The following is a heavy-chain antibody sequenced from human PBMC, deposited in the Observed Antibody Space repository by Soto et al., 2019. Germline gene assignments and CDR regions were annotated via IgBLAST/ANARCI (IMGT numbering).Heavy chain of an antibody. V-gene: IGHV3-64D*08. CDR1: GFTFSSYA. J-gene: IGHJ4*02. CDR2: ISSNGGST. CDR3: VRGHIVVVTAADFDY. D-gene: IGHD2-21*02. Sequence: GGSLRLSCSASGFTFSSYAMHWVRQAPGKGLEYVSAISSNGGSTYYADSVKGRFTISRDNSKNTLYLQMSSLRAEDTAVYYCVRGHIVVVTAADFDYWGQGTLVTVSS.